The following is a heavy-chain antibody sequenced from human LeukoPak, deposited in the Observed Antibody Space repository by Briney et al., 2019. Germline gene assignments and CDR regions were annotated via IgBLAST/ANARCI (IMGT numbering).Heavy chain of an antibody. CDR3: ARGLVNMVRGGAQFYTH. CDR2: INHSGST. J-gene: IGHJ4*02. D-gene: IGHD3-10*01. V-gene: IGHV4-34*01. CDR1: GGSFSGYY. Sequence: PSETLSLTCAVYGGSFSGYYWSWIRQPPGKGLEWIGEINHSGSTNYNPSLKSRVTISVDTSKNQFSLKLSSVTAADTAVYYCARGLVNMVRGGAQFYTHWGQGTLVTVSS.